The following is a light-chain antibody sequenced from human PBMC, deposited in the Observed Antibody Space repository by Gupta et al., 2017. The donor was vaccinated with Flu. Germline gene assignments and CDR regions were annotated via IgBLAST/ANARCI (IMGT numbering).Light chain of an antibody. Sequence: VLTQSPATLSLSPGETATPSCGTSRSISHHLAWYQQKPGQAPRLLMYDTSNRTTGIPPRFSGSGSGTDFTLTINSLEPDDFAVYYCQQRSTWPPGTFGQGTKVEVK. CDR2: DTS. CDR1: RSISHH. CDR3: QQRSTWPPGT. J-gene: IGKJ1*01. V-gene: IGKV3-11*01.